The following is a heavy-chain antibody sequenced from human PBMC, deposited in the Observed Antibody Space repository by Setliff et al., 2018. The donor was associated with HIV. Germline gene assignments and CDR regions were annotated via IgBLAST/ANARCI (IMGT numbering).Heavy chain of an antibody. CDR3: AKDSRRGDAYNVGVFDF. D-gene: IGHD3-10*01. J-gene: IGHJ3*01. CDR1: EFTFSSYA. V-gene: IGHV3-23*01. CDR2: ISGSGGTK. Sequence: GGSLSLSCVASEFTFSSYAMNWVRQAPGKGLEWVSTISGSGGTKYYADSVKGRFTISRDNSKNTLYLRMDSLRAEDTAIYYCAKDSRRGDAYNVGVFDFWGQGTMVTVSS.